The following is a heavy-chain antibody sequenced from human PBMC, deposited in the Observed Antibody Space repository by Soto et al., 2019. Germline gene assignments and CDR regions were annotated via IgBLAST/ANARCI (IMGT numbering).Heavy chain of an antibody. V-gene: IGHV3-9*01. Sequence: ALRLSCAASGFTFDDYAMHWVRQAPGKGLEWVSGISWNSGSIGYADSVKGRFTISRDNAKNSLYLQMNSLRAEDTALYYCAKDQAAGTGYYYYYMDVWGKGTTVTVSS. CDR1: GFTFDDYA. CDR3: AKDQAAGTGYYYYYMDV. J-gene: IGHJ6*03. D-gene: IGHD6-13*01. CDR2: ISWNSGSI.